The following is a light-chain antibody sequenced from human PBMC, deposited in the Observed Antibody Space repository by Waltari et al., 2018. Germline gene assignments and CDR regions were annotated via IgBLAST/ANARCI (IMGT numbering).Light chain of an antibody. CDR3: YSTDSSGNVQV. CDR1: ALPKQY. J-gene: IGLJ2*01. Sequence: SYELTQPPSVSVSPGQTARITCSGDALPKQYAYWYQQKSGQAPVQVIYEDVKPPSGIPERFSGSSSGTMVTLTISGAQVEDEADYYCYSTDSSGNVQVFGGGTKLTVL. CDR2: EDV. V-gene: IGLV3-10*01.